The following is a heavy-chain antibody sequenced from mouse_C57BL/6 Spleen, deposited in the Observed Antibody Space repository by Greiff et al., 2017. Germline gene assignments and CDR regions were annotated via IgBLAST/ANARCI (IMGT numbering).Heavy chain of an antibody. V-gene: IGHV1-64*01. CDR2: IHPNSGST. Sequence: QVQLQQPGAELVKPGASVKLSCKASGYTFPSYWMHWVKQRPGQGLEWIGMIHPNSGSTNYNEKFKSKATLTVYKSSSPAYMQLSSLTSEDSAVYYCARSAAYFDYWGQGTTLTVSS. J-gene: IGHJ2*01. CDR1: GYTFPSYW. CDR3: ARSAAYFDY.